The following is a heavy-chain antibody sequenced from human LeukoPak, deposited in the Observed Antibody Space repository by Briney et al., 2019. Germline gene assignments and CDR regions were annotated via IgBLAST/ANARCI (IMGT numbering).Heavy chain of an antibody. CDR2: INPNSGGT. CDR1: GYTFTGYY. Sequence: ASVKLSCKASGYTFTGYYMHWVRQAPGQGLEWMGWINPNSGGTNYAQKFQGRVTMTRDTSISTAYMDLRRLRADDTAVYYCARDRYCTNGVCYKGMDVWGQGTTVTVSS. D-gene: IGHD2-8*01. CDR3: ARDRYCTNGVCYKGMDV. V-gene: IGHV1-2*02. J-gene: IGHJ6*02.